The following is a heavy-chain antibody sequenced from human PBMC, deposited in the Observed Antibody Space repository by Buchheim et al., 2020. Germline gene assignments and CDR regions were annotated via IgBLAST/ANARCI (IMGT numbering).Heavy chain of an antibody. CDR3: ARHALRFSYFDF. CDR1: GYSFSNYW. CDR2: IYPDDSDT. J-gene: IGHJ4*02. D-gene: IGHD3-3*01. Sequence: EVQLVVSGAEVKKPGESLKISCKASGYSFSNYWIGWVRQMPGKGLEWMGIIYPDDSDTRYSPSFQGQVTIPADKSISTAYPHWSSLKASDTAMYYCARHALRFSYFDFWGQGAL. V-gene: IGHV5-51*01.